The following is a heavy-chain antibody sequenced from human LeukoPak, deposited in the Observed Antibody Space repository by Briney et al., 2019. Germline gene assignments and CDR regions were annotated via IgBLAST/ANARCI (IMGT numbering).Heavy chain of an antibody. Sequence: GGSLRLSCAASGFTFSSYAMSWVRQAPGKGLEWVSAISGSGGSTYYADSVKGRFTISRDNSKNTLYLQMNSLRAEDTAVYYCARGGSGWYMGRDPKLNWGQGTLVTVSS. D-gene: IGHD6-19*01. CDR3: ARGGSGWYMGRDPKLN. CDR1: GFTFSSYA. CDR2: ISGSGGST. J-gene: IGHJ4*02. V-gene: IGHV3-23*01.